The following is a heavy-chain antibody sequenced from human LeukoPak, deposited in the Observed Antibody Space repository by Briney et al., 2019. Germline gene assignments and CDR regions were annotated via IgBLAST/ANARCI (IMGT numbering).Heavy chain of an antibody. D-gene: IGHD3-16*01. V-gene: IGHV4-4*07. CDR1: GGSISSYY. CDR2: VYTSGST. J-gene: IGHJ3*02. CDR3: ARASWGRVHDAFDI. Sequence: PSETLSLTRTVSGGSISSYYWSWIRQPAGKGLEWIGRVYTSGSTNYNPSLKSRVTMSVDTSKNQFSLKLSSVTAADTAVYYCARASWGRVHDAFDIWGQGTMVTVSS.